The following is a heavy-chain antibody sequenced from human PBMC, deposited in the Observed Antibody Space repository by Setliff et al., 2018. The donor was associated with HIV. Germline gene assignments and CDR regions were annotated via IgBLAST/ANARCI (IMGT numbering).Heavy chain of an antibody. CDR2: INYSGNT. CDR3: ARHTIGVATWSDGFDF. V-gene: IGHV4-39*07. D-gene: IGHD6-19*01. CDR1: GGSISSDSYY. Sequence: PSETLSLTCTVSGGSISSDSYYWGWIRQPPGKGLEWIASINYSGNTYHNPSLKTRVTISVDTSKNQFSLKLSSVTAADTAVYYCARHTIGVATWSDGFDFWGQGRLVTVSS. J-gene: IGHJ4*02.